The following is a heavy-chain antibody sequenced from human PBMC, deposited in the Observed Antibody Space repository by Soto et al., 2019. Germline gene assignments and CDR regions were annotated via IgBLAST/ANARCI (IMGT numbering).Heavy chain of an antibody. Sequence: PGGSLRLSCAASGFTFSRYEMNWVRQAPGKGLEWVSYISSSGSTIYYADSVKGRFTISRDNAKNSLYLQMNSLRAEDTAGYYCARDGGIAAAVSGGMDVWGQGTTVTVSS. V-gene: IGHV3-48*03. D-gene: IGHD6-13*01. CDR2: ISSSGSTI. J-gene: IGHJ6*02. CDR1: GFTFSRYE. CDR3: ARDGGIAAAVSGGMDV.